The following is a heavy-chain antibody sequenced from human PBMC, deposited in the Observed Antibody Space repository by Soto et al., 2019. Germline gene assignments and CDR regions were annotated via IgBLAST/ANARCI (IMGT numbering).Heavy chain of an antibody. Sequence: QVHLVQSGAEVKKPGSSVKVSCKPSGGIFSINTISWVRQAPGQGLEWMGRIIPDLGLANYAQKFQDRVTITADNFTGTANMEVRSLGSEDTAVYYCATDEGDDYNYSYGLDVWGHGTTVTVSS. J-gene: IGHJ6*02. V-gene: IGHV1-69*08. D-gene: IGHD4-4*01. CDR1: GGIFSINT. CDR2: IIPDLGLA. CDR3: ATDEGDDYNYSYGLDV.